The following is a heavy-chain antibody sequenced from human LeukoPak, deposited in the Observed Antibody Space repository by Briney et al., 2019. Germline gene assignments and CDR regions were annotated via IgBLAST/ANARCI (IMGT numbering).Heavy chain of an antibody. Sequence: SETLSLTCTVSGGSISSGDYYWSWIRQPPGKGLEWIGYIYYSGSTYYNPSLKSRVTISVDTSKNQFSLELSSVTAADTAVYYCATSWYSSGWQFDYWGQGTLVTVSS. CDR2: IYYSGST. CDR3: ATSWYSSGWQFDY. V-gene: IGHV4-30-4*01. D-gene: IGHD6-19*01. CDR1: GGSISSGDYY. J-gene: IGHJ4*02.